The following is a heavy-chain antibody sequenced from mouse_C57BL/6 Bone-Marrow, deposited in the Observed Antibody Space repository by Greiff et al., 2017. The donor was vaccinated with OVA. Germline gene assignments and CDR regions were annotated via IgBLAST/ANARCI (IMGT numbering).Heavy chain of an antibody. CDR2: IDPENGDT. CDR3: TPLYYYGRGYFDV. D-gene: IGHD1-1*01. J-gene: IGHJ1*03. V-gene: IGHV14-4*01. Sequence: EVQLQQSGAELVRPGASVKLSCTASGFNIKDDYMHWVKQRPEQGLEWIGWIDPENGDTEYASKFQGKATITADTSSNTAYLQLSSLTSEDTAVYYCTPLYYYGRGYFDVWGTGTTVTVSS. CDR1: GFNIKDDY.